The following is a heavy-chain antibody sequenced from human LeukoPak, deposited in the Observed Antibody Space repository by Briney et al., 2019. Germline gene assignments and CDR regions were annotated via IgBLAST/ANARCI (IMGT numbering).Heavy chain of an antibody. J-gene: IGHJ6*03. CDR2: INPNSGGT. Sequence: ASVKVSCKASGYTFTGYYMHWVRQAPGQGLEWMGWINPNSGGTNYAQKFQGRATMNRDTSISTAYMELSMLGSDDTAMYYCARERPITMIVVSYYMDVWGKGTTVTVSS. D-gene: IGHD3-22*01. CDR3: ARERPITMIVVSYYMDV. CDR1: GYTFTGYY. V-gene: IGHV1-2*02.